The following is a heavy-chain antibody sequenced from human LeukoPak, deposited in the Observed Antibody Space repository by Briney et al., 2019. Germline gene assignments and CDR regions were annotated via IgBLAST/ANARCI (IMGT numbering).Heavy chain of an antibody. J-gene: IGHJ4*02. Sequence: GRSLRLSCAASGFAINTYAMHWVRQAPGQGLDWVALIWHDGSHKFYSNSVRGQFTISRDNSKNTVSLQMNNLRPEDTAVYYCASEIFGSGSYPDFWGQGTLVTVSS. CDR1: GFAINTYA. V-gene: IGHV3-33*01. CDR3: ASEIFGSGSYPDF. D-gene: IGHD3-10*01. CDR2: IWHDGSHK.